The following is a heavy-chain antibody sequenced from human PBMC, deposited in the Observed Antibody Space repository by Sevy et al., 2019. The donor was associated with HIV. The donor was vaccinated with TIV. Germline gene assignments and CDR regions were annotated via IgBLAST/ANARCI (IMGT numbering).Heavy chain of an antibody. CDR1: GVTCSSYA. J-gene: IGHJ4*02. D-gene: IGHD3-22*01. V-gene: IGHV3-23*01. CDR2: ISGHGGST. CDR3: AKDSGISAQIVVALRY. Sequence: GGSLRLSCADSGVTCSSYAMSWVRQAPGKGLEWVSTISGHGGSTYYAGAVKGRFTISRDNSKKMVYLQMNSLRAEDTAVYYCAKDSGISAQIVVALRYWGQGTQVTVSS.